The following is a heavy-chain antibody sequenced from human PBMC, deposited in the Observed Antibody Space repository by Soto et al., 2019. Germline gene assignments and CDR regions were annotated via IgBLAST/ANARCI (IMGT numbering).Heavy chain of an antibody. Sequence: QVQLVQSGAEVKKPGASVKVSCKASGYTFTSYGINWVRQAPGQGLEWLGWISAYDGYTNYAQILQGRVSMTTDTSPKAANMXXRSLRSDDTAMYYCARGGFYDSSGARNYYYYGMNVWGQGTTVTVSS. V-gene: IGHV1-18*01. CDR1: GYTFTSYG. CDR2: ISAYDGYT. J-gene: IGHJ6*02. CDR3: ARGGFYDSSGARNYYYYGMNV. D-gene: IGHD3-22*01.